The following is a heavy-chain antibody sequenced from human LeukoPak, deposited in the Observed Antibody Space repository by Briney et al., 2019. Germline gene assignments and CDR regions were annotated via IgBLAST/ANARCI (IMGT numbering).Heavy chain of an antibody. D-gene: IGHD5-18*01. CDR1: GGSISSSSYY. V-gene: IGHV4-39*07. CDR3: ARDEGVDTAMVSGFDP. Sequence: SETLSLTCTVSGGSISSSSYYWGWIRQPPGKGLEWIGSIYYSGSTYYNPSLKSRVTISVDTPKNQFSLKLSSVTAADTAVYYCARDEGVDTAMVSGFDPWGQGTLVTVSS. J-gene: IGHJ5*02. CDR2: IYYSGST.